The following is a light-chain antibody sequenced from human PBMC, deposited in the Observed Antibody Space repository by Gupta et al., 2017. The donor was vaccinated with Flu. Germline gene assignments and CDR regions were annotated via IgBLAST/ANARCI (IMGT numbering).Light chain of an antibody. Sequence: QSAPNQPRPGFRSPGPSVTLSCTGTSSDVGAYNYVSWYQQHPGKAPTLMIYGVSRRPSGVPDRFSGSKSDNTASLTISWLQAEDEADYYCCSYAGSDSVVFGGGTKVTVL. CDR2: GVS. J-gene: IGLJ2*01. V-gene: IGLV2-11*01. CDR1: SSDVGAYNY. CDR3: CSYAGSDSVV.